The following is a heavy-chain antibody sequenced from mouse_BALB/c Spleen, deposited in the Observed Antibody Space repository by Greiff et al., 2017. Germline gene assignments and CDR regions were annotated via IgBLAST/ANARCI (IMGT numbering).Heavy chain of an antibody. J-gene: IGHJ3*01. V-gene: IGHV1-87*01. CDR2: IYPGDGDT. CDR3: ARGAY. CDR1: GYTFTSYW. Sequence: VKLMESGAELARPGASVKLSCKASGYTFTSYWMQWVKQRPGQGLEWIGAIYPGDGDTRYTQKFKGKATLTADKSSSTAYMQLSILASEDSAVYYCARGAYWGQGTLVTVSA.